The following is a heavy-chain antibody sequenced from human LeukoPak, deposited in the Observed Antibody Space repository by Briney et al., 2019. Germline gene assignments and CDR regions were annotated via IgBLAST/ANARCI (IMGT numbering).Heavy chain of an antibody. D-gene: IGHD3-22*01. CDR3: ARDRGYYDSSGYLPFDY. CDR1: GYTFTSYY. J-gene: IGHJ4*02. CDR2: INPSGGST. Sequence: ASVKVSCKASGYTFTSYYMHWVRQAPGQGLEWMGIINPSGGSTSYAQKSQGRVTMTRDTSTSTVYMELSSLRSEDTAVYYCARDRGYYDSSGYLPFDYWGQGTLVTVSS. V-gene: IGHV1-46*01.